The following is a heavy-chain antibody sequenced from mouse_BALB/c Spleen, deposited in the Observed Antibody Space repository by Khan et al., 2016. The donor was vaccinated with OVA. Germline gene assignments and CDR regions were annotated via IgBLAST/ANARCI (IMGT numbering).Heavy chain of an antibody. V-gene: IGHV1-76*01. Sequence: QVQLKESGAELVRPGTSVKLSCTTSGYIFTSYWIHWVKQRSGQSLEWIARIYPGTDNTYYNEKFKDRATLTAAKSYSTAYFQLSSLKSEDSAVFFCAREEALYYFDYWGQGTTLTVSS. D-gene: IGHD3-2*02. CDR1: GYIFTSYW. CDR3: AREEALYYFDY. J-gene: IGHJ2*01. CDR2: IYPGTDNT.